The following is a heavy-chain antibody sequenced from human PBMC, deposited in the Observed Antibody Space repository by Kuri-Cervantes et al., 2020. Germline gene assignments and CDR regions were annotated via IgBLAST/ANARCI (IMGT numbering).Heavy chain of an antibody. CDR1: GFTFSSYW. CDR2: IKQDGSEK. J-gene: IGHJ6*02. V-gene: IGHV3-7*01. Sequence: GESLKISCAASGFTFSSYWMSWVRQAPGKGLEWVANIKQDGSEKYYVDSVKGRFTISRDNSKNTLYLQMNSLRAEDTAVYYCAKDHKTIFGVVIIDYYYYGMDVWGQGTTVTVSS. CDR3: AKDHKTIFGVVIIDYYYYGMDV. D-gene: IGHD3-3*01.